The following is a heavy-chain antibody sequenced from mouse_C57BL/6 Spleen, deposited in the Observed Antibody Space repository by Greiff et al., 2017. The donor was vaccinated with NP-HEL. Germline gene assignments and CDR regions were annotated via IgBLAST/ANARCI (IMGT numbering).Heavy chain of an antibody. J-gene: IGHJ4*01. Sequence: QVQLQQSGAELVKPGASVKISCKASGYAFSSYWMNWVKQRPGKGLEWIGQIYPGDGDTNYNGKFKGKATLTADKSSSTAYMQLSSLTSEDSAVYFCGRGYYPLYYAMDYWGQGTSVTVSS. D-gene: IGHD2-3*01. V-gene: IGHV1-80*01. CDR1: GYAFSSYW. CDR3: GRGYYPLYYAMDY. CDR2: IYPGDGDT.